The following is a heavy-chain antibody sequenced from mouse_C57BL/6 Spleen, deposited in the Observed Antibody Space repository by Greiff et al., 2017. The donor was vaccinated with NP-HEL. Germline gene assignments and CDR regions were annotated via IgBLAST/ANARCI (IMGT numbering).Heavy chain of an antibody. CDR1: GYTFTSYW. J-gene: IGHJ4*01. CDR2: IDPSDSYT. V-gene: IGHV1-59*01. Sequence: QVQLQQPGAELVRPGTSVKLFCKASGYTFTSYWMHWVKQRPGQGLEWIGVIDPSDSYTNYNQKFKGKATLTVDTSSSTAYMQLSSLTSEDSAVYYCATQTLTYYAMDYWGQGTSVTVSS. CDR3: ATQTLTYYAMDY.